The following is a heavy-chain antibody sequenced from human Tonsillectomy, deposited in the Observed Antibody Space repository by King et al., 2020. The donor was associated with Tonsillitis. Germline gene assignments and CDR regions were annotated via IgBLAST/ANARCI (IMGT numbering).Heavy chain of an antibody. CDR1: GFTFSSYA. CDR2: ISGSGGST. D-gene: IGHD2-15*01. V-gene: IGHV3-23*04. CDR3: SKDQLYCSGGSCSGSYYFDY. J-gene: IGHJ4*02. Sequence: VQLVESGGGLVQPGGSLRLSCAASGFTFSSYAMSWVRQAPGKGLEWVSAISGSGGSTYYADSVKGRFTISRDNSKNTLYTQMNRLRAEDTAVYYGSKDQLYCSGGSCSGSYYFDYWGQGTLVTVSS.